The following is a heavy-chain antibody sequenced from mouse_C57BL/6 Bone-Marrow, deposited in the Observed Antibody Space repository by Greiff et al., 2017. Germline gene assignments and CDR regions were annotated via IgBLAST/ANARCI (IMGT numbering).Heavy chain of an antibody. CDR1: GFSLSTSGMG. D-gene: IGHD1-1*01. CDR3: ARREGDYSMDY. J-gene: IGHJ4*01. Sequence: QVTLKVCGPGILQSSQTLSLTCSFSGFSLSTSGMGVSWIRQPSGKGLEWLAHIYWDDDKRYNPSLKSRLTISKDTSRNQVFLKITSVDTADTATYYCARREGDYSMDYWGQGTSVTVSS. CDR2: IYWDDDK. V-gene: IGHV8-12*01.